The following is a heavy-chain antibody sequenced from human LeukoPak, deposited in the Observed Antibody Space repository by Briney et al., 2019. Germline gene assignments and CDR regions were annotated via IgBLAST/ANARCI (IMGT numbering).Heavy chain of an antibody. CDR3: ATDPRSAWYGFYYYGMDA. CDR2: ISWNSGSI. J-gene: IGHJ6*02. Sequence: GGSLRLSCAASGFTFDDYAMQWVRQAPGKGLEGVAGISWNSGSIGDADAVKGRFTISGDNAKSSLDLQMNSLRAEDPALYYCATDPRSAWYGFYYYGMDAWGQGTTVTASS. CDR1: GFTFDDYA. D-gene: IGHD6-19*01. V-gene: IGHV3-9*01.